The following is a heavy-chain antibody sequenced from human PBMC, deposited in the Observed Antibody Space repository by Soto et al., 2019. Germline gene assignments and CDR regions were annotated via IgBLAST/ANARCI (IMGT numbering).Heavy chain of an antibody. V-gene: IGHV3-23*01. D-gene: IGHD2-15*01. J-gene: IGHJ3*02. CDR1: GFTFSSYA. Sequence: GGSLRLSCAASGFTFSSYAMSWVRQAPGKGLEWVSAISSSGGSTYYADSVKGRFTISRDNSKNTLYLQMNSLRAEDTAVYYCAKVSGDIVVVVAATGAFDIWGQGTMVTVSS. CDR3: AKVSGDIVVVVAATGAFDI. CDR2: ISSSGGST.